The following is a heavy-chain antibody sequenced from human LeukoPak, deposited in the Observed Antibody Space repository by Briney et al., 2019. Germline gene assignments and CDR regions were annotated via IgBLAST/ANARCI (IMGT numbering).Heavy chain of an antibody. CDR3: AKPGGPGIAARGAFDL. CDR2: ISGPGTST. J-gene: IGHJ3*01. V-gene: IGHV3-23*01. CDR1: GFIFSDYA. Sequence: GGSLRLSCAASGFIFSDYALHWVRQAPGKGLEWVSGISGPGTSTYYVDSVKGRFTISRDNSKNLLFLQMDSLRAEDTALYYCAKPGGPGIAARGAFDLWGQGTMVTVSS. D-gene: IGHD6-25*01.